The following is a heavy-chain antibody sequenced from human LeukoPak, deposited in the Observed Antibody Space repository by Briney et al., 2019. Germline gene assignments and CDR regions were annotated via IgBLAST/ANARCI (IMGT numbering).Heavy chain of an antibody. CDR2: IDRSSNNI. Sequence: PGGSLRLSCAASGFIFTDYSMNWVRQAPGKGLEWVSYIDRSSNNIYYPDSVKGRFTISRDNAKNSLYLQMNSLRDEDTAVYYCARESYWGSASKGFDYWGQGTLVTVSS. D-gene: IGHD7-27*01. CDR1: GFIFTDYS. V-gene: IGHV3-48*02. CDR3: ARESYWGSASKGFDY. J-gene: IGHJ4*02.